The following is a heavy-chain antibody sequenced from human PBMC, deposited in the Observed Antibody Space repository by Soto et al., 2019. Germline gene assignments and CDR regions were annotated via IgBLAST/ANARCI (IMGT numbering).Heavy chain of an antibody. CDR3: ARAKGITIFGVVTLYNWFDP. CDR2: INAGNGNT. D-gene: IGHD3-3*01. V-gene: IGHV1-3*01. J-gene: IGHJ5*02. CDR1: GYTFTSYA. Sequence: ASVKVSCKASGYTFTSYAMHWVRQAPGQRLEWMGWINAGNGNTKYSQKFQGRVTMTTDTSTSTAYMELRSLRSDDTAVYYCARAKGITIFGVVTLYNWFDPWGQGTLVTVSS.